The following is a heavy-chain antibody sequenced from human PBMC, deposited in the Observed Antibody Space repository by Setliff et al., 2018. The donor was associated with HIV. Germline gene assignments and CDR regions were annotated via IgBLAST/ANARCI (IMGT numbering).Heavy chain of an antibody. CDR1: GFTFSDYY. CDR3: ARVSSNYDYVWGSSHDAFDI. Sequence: GGSLRLSCAASGFTFSDYYMSWIRQAPGKGLEWVSYISSSSSYIYYADSVKGRFTISRDNAKNSLYLQMNSLRAEDTAVYYCARVSSNYDYVWGSSHDAFDIWGQGTMVTVSS. D-gene: IGHD3-16*01. J-gene: IGHJ3*02. CDR2: ISSSSSYI. V-gene: IGHV3-11*06.